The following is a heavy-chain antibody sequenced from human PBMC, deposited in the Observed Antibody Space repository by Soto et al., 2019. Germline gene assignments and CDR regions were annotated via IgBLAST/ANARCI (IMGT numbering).Heavy chain of an antibody. CDR2: ISSTTNYI. Sequence: GGSLRLSCAASGFTFTRYSVNWVRQAPGKGLEWVSSISSTTNYIYYGDSMKGRFTISRDNAKNSLYLEMNSLRAEDTAVYYCARESEDLTSNFDYWGQGTLGTSPQ. CDR3: ARESEDLTSNFDY. J-gene: IGHJ4*02. V-gene: IGHV3-21*06. CDR1: GFTFTRYS.